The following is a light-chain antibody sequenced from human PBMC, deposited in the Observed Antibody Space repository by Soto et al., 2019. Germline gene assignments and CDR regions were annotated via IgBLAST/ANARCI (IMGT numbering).Light chain of an antibody. CDR2: LGS. Sequence: DIVMTQSPLSLPVTPGEPASISCRSSQSLLHSDGYNYLDWYLQKPGQSPQLLICLGSNRASGVPDRFSGSGSGTDFTLTISRVEAEDFGVYYCMQALQTPWTFGQGTKVDSK. CDR3: MQALQTPWT. J-gene: IGKJ1*01. V-gene: IGKV2-28*01. CDR1: QSLLHSDGYNY.